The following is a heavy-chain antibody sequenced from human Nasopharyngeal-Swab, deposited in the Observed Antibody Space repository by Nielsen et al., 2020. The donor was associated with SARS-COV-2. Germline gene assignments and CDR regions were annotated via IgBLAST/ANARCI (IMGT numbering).Heavy chain of an antibody. Sequence: GESLKISCAASGFTFRNHGMHWVRQAPGKGLEWVGIITSGGRTQVYADSVVGRFTISRDNAKNTLYLQMNSLRAEDTAVYYCARGGRNSYGYVDPWGQGTLVTVSS. CDR3: ARGGRNSYGYVDP. CDR1: GFTFRNHG. V-gene: IGHV3-30*03. J-gene: IGHJ5*02. CDR2: ITSGGRTQ. D-gene: IGHD5-18*01.